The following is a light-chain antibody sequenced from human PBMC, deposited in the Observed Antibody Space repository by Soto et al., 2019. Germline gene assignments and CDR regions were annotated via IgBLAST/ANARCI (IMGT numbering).Light chain of an antibody. Sequence: QAVVTQPPSASGTPGQTVTISCSGSTSNIGSNTVNWYHQVPGTAPKLLIYTNNLRPSGVPDRFSASVSGTSASLAISHLQSEDEADYFCSTWDDSLNGWVFGGGTKLTVL. CDR3: STWDDSLNGWV. CDR2: TNN. V-gene: IGLV1-44*01. J-gene: IGLJ3*02. CDR1: TSNIGSNT.